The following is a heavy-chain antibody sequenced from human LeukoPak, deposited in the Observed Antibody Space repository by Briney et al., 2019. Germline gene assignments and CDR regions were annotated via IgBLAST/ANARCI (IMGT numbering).Heavy chain of an antibody. CDR3: ARESAVAGITALDY. D-gene: IGHD6-19*01. V-gene: IGHV4-4*07. Sequence: SEPLSLTCTVSGASISSYYWTWIRQPAGKGLEWIGRMYNSDSPNYNPSLKSRVTMSVDTSKNQVSLRLTSVTAADTAVYYCARESAVAGITALDYWGQGTLATVSS. J-gene: IGHJ4*02. CDR1: GASISSYY. CDR2: MYNSDSP.